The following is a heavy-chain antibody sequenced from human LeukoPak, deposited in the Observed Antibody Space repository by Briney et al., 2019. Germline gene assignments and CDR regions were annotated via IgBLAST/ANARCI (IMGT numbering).Heavy chain of an antibody. D-gene: IGHD4-17*01. Sequence: PSETLSLTCTVSGGSISSGDYYWSRIRQPPGKGLEWIWYIYYSGSTYYNPSLKSRVTISVDTSKNQFSLKLSSVTAADTAVYYCAREREAVTTVYFDYWGQGTLVTVSS. CDR2: IYYSGST. V-gene: IGHV4-30-4*01. CDR3: AREREAVTTVYFDY. CDR1: GGSISSGDYY. J-gene: IGHJ4*02.